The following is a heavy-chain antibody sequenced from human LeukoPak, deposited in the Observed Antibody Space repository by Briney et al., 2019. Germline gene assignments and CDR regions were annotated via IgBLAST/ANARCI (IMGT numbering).Heavy chain of an antibody. CDR2: ISGSGGST. V-gene: IGHV3-23*01. CDR1: GFTFSSYA. Sequence: GGSLRLSCAASGFTFSSYAMSWVRQAPGKGLEWVSAISGSGGSTYYADSVKGRFAISRDNSKNTLYLQMNSLRAEDTSVYYCASSGGSGSWNFDYWGQGTLVTVSS. CDR3: ASSGGSGSWNFDY. D-gene: IGHD3-10*01. J-gene: IGHJ4*02.